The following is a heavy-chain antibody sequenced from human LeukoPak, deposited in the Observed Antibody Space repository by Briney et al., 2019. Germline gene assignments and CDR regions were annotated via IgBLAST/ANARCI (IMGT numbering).Heavy chain of an antibody. D-gene: IGHD2-15*01. Sequence: PGGSLRLSCAASGFTFSSYEMNWVRQAPGKGLEWVSYISSSGSTIYYADSVKGRFTISRDNAKNSLYLQMNSLRAEDTAVYYCARGYCSGGSCYSVWLVGMDVWGQGTTVTVSS. V-gene: IGHV3-48*03. CDR1: GFTFSSYE. J-gene: IGHJ6*02. CDR2: ISSSGSTI. CDR3: ARGYCSGGSCYSVWLVGMDV.